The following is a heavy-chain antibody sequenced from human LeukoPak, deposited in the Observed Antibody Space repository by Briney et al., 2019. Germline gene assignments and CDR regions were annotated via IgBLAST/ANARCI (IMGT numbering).Heavy chain of an antibody. D-gene: IGHD4-17*01. J-gene: IGHJ4*02. CDR2: IVVGSGDT. CDR3: AALLVRDGDYSYYFDY. V-gene: IGHV1-58*02. Sequence: SVKVSCKPSGFTFTRSTMQWVRQARGQRLEWIGWIVVGSGDTMYAQTFQDRATITRDMSTNTAYMELSSLRSEDTAMYYCAALLVRDGDYSYYFDYWGQGTLVTVSS. CDR1: GFTFTRST.